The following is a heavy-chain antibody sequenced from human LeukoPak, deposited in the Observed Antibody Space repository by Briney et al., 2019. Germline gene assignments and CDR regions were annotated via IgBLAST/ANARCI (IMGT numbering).Heavy chain of an antibody. CDR1: GASTIVST. CDR2: VYYSGST. D-gene: IGHD3-22*01. CDR3: ARWGSSGYYYEGSAFDI. J-gene: IGHJ3*02. V-gene: IGHV4-59*01. Sequence: WGPLSLPCTVLGASTIVSTWSGIRHPPGRGLEWIGYVYYSGSTNYNPSLKSRVTISVDTSKNQFSLKLSSVTAADTAVYYCARWGSSGYYYEGSAFDIWGQGTMVTVSS.